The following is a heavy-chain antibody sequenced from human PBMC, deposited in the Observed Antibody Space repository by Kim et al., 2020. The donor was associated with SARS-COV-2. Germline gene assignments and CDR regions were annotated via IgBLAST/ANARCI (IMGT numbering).Heavy chain of an antibody. J-gene: IGHJ4*02. D-gene: IGHD2-8*01. V-gene: IGHV3-74*01. CDR2: INSDGSSI. Sequence: GGSLRLSCAASGFTFSGSYWMHWVRQVPGKWLVWVSRINSDGSSISYADSVRGRFTISRDNAKNTLYLQMNSLRAEDTAVYYCVRTSGVDFDYWGQGTLVTVSS. CDR3: VRTSGVDFDY. CDR1: GFTFSGSYW.